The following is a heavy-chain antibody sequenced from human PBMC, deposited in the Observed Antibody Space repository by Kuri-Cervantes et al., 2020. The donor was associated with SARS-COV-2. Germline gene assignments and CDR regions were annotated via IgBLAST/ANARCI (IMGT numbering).Heavy chain of an antibody. D-gene: IGHD2-21*01. CDR1: GFTFSSYA. CDR3: ARDRVGVQDY. V-gene: IGHV3-30*09. CDR2: ISNDGSKK. Sequence: GESLKISCAASGFTFSSYAMHWVRLAPGKGLEWVAGISNDGSKKHYADSVKGRFAISRDNSKNTLYLQMNSLRVEDTAMYYCARDRVGVQDYWGQGTLVTVSS. J-gene: IGHJ4*02.